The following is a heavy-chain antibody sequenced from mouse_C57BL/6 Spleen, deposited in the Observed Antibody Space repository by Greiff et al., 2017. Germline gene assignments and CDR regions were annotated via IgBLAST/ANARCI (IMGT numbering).Heavy chain of an antibody. J-gene: IGHJ1*03. Sequence: EVKVEESGGGLVKPGGSLKLSCAASGFTFSDYGMHWVRQAPEKGLEWVAYISSGSSTISSADTVKGRFTISRDNAKNTLFLQMTSLRSGDTDMYYCARNDYGYFDVWGTGTTVTVSS. CDR2: ISSGSSTI. D-gene: IGHD2-3*01. CDR3: ARNDYGYFDV. CDR1: GFTFSDYG. V-gene: IGHV5-17*01.